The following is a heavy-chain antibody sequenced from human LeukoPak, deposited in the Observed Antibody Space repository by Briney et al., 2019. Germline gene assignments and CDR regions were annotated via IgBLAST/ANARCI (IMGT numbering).Heavy chain of an antibody. CDR3: AKRLPVVGDRNRAFDY. D-gene: IGHD2-21*02. CDR1: GFTFSNYA. Sequence: PGGSLRLSCAASGFTFSNYAMNWVRQAPGKGLEWVSVITSGGSTCYADSVKGRFTISRDNSKNTLYLQMNSLRAEDTAVYYCAKRLPVVGDRNRAFDYWGQGTLVTVSS. V-gene: IGHV3-23*01. CDR2: ITSGGST. J-gene: IGHJ4*02.